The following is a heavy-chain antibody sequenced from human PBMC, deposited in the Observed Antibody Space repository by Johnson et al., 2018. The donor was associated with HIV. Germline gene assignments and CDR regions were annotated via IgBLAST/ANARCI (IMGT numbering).Heavy chain of an antibody. CDR1: VFTFSSYG. CDR3: ARDLIKQQFLEWLSEGYGVFDI. V-gene: IGHV3-NL1*01. D-gene: IGHD3-3*01. J-gene: IGHJ3*02. Sequence: QVQLVESGGGVVQPGGSLRLSCAASVFTFSSYGIHWVRQAPGNRLEWLSDITRNGGSTAYAASAKVRFITATHNSRNSLYLQMNSLRAEDTAVYYCARDLIKQQFLEWLSEGYGVFDIWGQGTMVTVSS. CDR2: ITRNGGST.